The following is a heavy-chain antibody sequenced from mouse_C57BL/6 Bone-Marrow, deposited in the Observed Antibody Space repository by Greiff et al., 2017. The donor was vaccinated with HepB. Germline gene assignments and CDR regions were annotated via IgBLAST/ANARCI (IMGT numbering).Heavy chain of an antibody. CDR2: IDPEDGDT. CDR3: TTLVAAVVAPYAMDY. J-gene: IGHJ4*01. D-gene: IGHD1-1*01. Sequence: EVQLQQSGAELVRPGASVKLSCTASGFNIKDYYMHWVKQRPEQGLEWIGRIDPEDGDTEYAPKFQGKATMTADTSSNTAYLQLSSLTSEDTAVYYCTTLVAAVVAPYAMDYWGQGTSVTVSS. V-gene: IGHV14-1*01. CDR1: GFNIKDYY.